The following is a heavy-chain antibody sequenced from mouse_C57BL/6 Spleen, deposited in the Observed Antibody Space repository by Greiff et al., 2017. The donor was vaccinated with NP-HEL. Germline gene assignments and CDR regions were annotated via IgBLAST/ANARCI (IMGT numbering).Heavy chain of an antibody. D-gene: IGHD1-1*01. J-gene: IGHJ4*01. V-gene: IGHV1-80*01. Sequence: QVQLKQSGAELVKPGASVKISCKASGYAFSSYWMNWVKQRPGKGLEWIGQIYPGDGDTNYNGKFKGKATLTADKSSSTAYMQLSSLTSEDSAVYFCARSGGSSYDYDMDYWGQGTSVTVSS. CDR1: GYAFSSYW. CDR2: IYPGDGDT. CDR3: ARSGGSSYDYDMDY.